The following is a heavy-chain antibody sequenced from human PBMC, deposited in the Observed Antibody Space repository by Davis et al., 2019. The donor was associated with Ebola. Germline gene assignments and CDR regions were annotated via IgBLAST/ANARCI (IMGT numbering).Heavy chain of an antibody. V-gene: IGHV3-7*03. CDR3: ARGIVVVVAANWYFDL. CDR1: GFIFANYW. Sequence: GGSLRLSCAASGFIFANYWMSWVRQAPGKGPEWVAIINQDGGEKYYLDSVKGRFTVSRDNAKNSLFLQMNSLSAEDTALYYCARGIVVVVAANWYFDLWGRGTLVTVSS. J-gene: IGHJ2*01. D-gene: IGHD2-15*01. CDR2: INQDGGEK.